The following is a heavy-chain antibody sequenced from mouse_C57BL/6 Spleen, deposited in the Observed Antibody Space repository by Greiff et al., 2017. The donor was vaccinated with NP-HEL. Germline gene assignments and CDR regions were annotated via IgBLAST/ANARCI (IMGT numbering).Heavy chain of an antibody. CDR1: GYTFTSYG. D-gene: IGHD2-4*01. CDR2: IYPRSGNT. J-gene: IGHJ4*01. V-gene: IGHV1-81*01. Sequence: QVQLQQSGAELARPGASVKLSCKASGYTFTSYGISWVKQRTGQGLEWIGEIYPRSGNTYYNEKFKGKATLTADKSSSTAYMELRSLTSEDSAVYFCARRGGVYDYDSGDAMDYWGQGTSVTVSS. CDR3: ARRGGVYDYDSGDAMDY.